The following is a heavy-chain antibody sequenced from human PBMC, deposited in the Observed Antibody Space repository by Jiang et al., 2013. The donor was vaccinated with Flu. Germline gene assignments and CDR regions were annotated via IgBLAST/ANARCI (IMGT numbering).Heavy chain of an antibody. CDR3: ARDGIAAAGAGWFDP. Sequence: TFSSYSMNWVRQASRKGLEWVSSISSSSSYIYYADSVKGRFTISRDNAKNSLYLQMNSLRAEDTAVYYCARDGIAAAGAGWFDPWGQGTLVTVSS. CDR1: TFSSYS. J-gene: IGHJ5*02. CDR2: ISSSSSYI. V-gene: IGHV3-21*01. D-gene: IGHD6-13*01.